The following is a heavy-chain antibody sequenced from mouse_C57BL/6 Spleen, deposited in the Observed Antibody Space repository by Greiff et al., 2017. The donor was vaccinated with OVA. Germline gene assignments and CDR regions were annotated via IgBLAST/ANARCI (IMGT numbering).Heavy chain of an antibody. V-gene: IGHV5-4*03. CDR1: GFTFSSYA. D-gene: IGHD1-1*01. J-gene: IGHJ3*01. CDR2: ISDGGSYT. CDR3: ASMYGSSYAFAY. Sequence: EVMLVESGGGLVKPGGSLKLSCAASGFTFSSYAMSWVRQTPEKRLEWVATISDGGSYTYYPDNVKGRFTISRDNAKNNLYLQMSHLKSEDTAMYYCASMYGSSYAFAYWGQGTLVAVSA.